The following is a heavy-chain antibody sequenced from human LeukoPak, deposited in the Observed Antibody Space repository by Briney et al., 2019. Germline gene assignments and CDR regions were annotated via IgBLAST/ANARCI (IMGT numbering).Heavy chain of an antibody. CDR3: ARDRSGGVFDY. CDR2: SSGSGGYT. J-gene: IGHJ4*02. D-gene: IGHD2-8*02. Sequence: GGSLRLSCAASGFTLLSSAMGWVRQAPGKGLEWVSASSGSGGYTYYADSVRGRFTISRDNSKNTLHLQMNSLGAEDTAVYYCARDRSGGVFDYWGQGTLVTVSS. V-gene: IGHV3-23*01. CDR1: GFTLLSSA.